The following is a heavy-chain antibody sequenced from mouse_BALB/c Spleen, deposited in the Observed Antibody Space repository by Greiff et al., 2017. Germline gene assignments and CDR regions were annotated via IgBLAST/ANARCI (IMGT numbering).Heavy chain of an antibody. Sequence: DVKLVESGGGLVKPGGSLKLSCAASGFTFSSYAMSWVRQTPEKRLEWVASISSGGSTYYPDSVKGRFTISRDNARNILYLQMSSLRSEDTAMYYCARGLDGYYAWFAYWGQGTLVTVSA. CDR3: ARGLDGYYAWFAY. CDR2: ISSGGST. D-gene: IGHD2-3*01. CDR1: GFTFSSYA. J-gene: IGHJ3*01. V-gene: IGHV5-6-5*01.